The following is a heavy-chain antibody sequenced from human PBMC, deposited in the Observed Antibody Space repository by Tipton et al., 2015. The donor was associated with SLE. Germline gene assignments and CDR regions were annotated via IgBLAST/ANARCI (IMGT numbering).Heavy chain of an antibody. CDR2: IYTSGGT. CDR3: ARVPVAGRGIDY. CDR1: GGSISSGSHY. V-gene: IGHV4-61*02. Sequence: TLSLTCTVSGGSISSGSHYWSWIRQPAGKGLEWIGRIYTSGGTNYNPSLKGRFTISVDTSKNQFSVKLSSVTAAATAVYYCARVPVAGRGIDYWGQGTLVTVSS. D-gene: IGHD6-19*01. J-gene: IGHJ4*02.